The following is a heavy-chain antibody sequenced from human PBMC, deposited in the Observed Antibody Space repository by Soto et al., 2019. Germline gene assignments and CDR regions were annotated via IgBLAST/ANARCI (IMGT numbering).Heavy chain of an antibody. V-gene: IGHV3-33*01. Sequence: GGSLRLSWAASGFTFSSYGMHWVRQAPGKGLEWVAVIWSDGSNKYYADSVKGRFTISRDNSKNTLYLQMNSLRAEDTAVYYCAREFWSGPFDYWGQGTLVTVSS. D-gene: IGHD3-3*01. J-gene: IGHJ4*02. CDR2: IWSDGSNK. CDR3: AREFWSGPFDY. CDR1: GFTFSSYG.